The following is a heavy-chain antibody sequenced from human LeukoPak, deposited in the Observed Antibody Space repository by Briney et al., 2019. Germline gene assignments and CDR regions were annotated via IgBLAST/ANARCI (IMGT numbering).Heavy chain of an antibody. V-gene: IGHV3-21*01. Sequence: PGGSLRLSCVASRFTVSSYSMTWVRRAPGTGLEWVSSISFGGGHIFYTDSVKGRFTIFRDDSKNSLYLEMNSLRAEDTAVYFCARIVLTPPYGMDVWGQGTTVTVSS. D-gene: IGHD2/OR15-2a*01. CDR3: ARIVLTPPYGMDV. CDR1: RFTVSSYS. J-gene: IGHJ6*02. CDR2: ISFGGGHI.